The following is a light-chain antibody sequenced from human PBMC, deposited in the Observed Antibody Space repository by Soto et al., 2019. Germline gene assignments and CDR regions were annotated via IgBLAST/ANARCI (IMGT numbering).Light chain of an antibody. CDR1: QTISSW. Sequence: DIQMTQSPSTLSGSVGDRVTITCRASQTISSWLAWYQQKPGKAPKLLIYKASTLKSGVPSRFSVSGSVTEFTLTLSSLQPDDVATYYCQQYLSYSEAFGQGTKLELK. V-gene: IGKV1-5*03. J-gene: IGKJ1*01. CDR3: QQYLSYSEA. CDR2: KAS.